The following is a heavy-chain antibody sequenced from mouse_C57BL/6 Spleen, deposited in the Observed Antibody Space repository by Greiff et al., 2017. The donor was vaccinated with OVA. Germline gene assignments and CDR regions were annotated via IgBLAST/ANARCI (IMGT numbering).Heavy chain of an antibody. CDR1: GFTFTDYY. D-gene: IGHD1-1*01. J-gene: IGHJ3*01. Sequence: EVKLMESGGGLVQPGGSLSLSCAASGFTFTDYYMSWVRQPPGKALEWLGFIRNKANGYTTEYSASVKGRFTISRDNSQSILYLQMNALRAEDSATYYCARPYYYGSSPFAYWCQGTLVTVSA. CDR2: IRNKANGYTT. CDR3: ARPYYYGSSPFAY. V-gene: IGHV7-3*01.